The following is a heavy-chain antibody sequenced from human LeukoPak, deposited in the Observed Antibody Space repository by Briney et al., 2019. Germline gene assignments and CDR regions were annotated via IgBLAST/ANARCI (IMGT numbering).Heavy chain of an antibody. J-gene: IGHJ4*02. D-gene: IGHD3-10*01. CDR3: ARAQGMYYYGSGSQPQFDC. CDR2: INHSGST. CDR1: GGSFSGYY. Sequence: PSETLSLTCAVYGGSFSGYYWSWIRQPPGKGLEWIGEINHSGSTNYNPSLKSRVTISVDTSKNQFSLKLSSVTAADTAVYYCARAQGMYYYGSGSQPQFDCWGQETLVTVSS. V-gene: IGHV4-34*01.